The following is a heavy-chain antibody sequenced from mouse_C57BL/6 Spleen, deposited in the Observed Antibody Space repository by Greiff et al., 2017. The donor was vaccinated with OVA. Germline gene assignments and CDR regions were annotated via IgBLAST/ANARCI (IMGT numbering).Heavy chain of an antibody. CDR3: ARTYYGSRVPFDY. D-gene: IGHD1-1*01. CDR1: GFTFSDYG. J-gene: IGHJ2*01. Sequence: EVKLMESGGGLVKPGGSLKLSCAASGFTFSDYGMHWVRQAPEKGLEWVAYISSGSSTIYYADTVKGRFTISRDNAKNTLFLQMTSLRSEDTAMYYCARTYYGSRVPFDYWGQGTTLTVSS. CDR2: ISSGSSTI. V-gene: IGHV5-17*01.